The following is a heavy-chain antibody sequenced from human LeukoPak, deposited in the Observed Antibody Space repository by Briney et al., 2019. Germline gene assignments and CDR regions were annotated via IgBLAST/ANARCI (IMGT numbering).Heavy chain of an antibody. CDR1: GYTFTSYY. Sequence: ASVKVSCEASGYTFTSYYMHWVRQAPGQGLEWMGIINPSGGSTSYAQKFQGRVTMTRDTSTSTVYMELSSLRSEDTAVYYCARGGSSGYYYYGMDVWGQGTTVTVSS. D-gene: IGHD3-22*01. V-gene: IGHV1-46*01. J-gene: IGHJ6*02. CDR2: INPSGGST. CDR3: ARGGSSGYYYYGMDV.